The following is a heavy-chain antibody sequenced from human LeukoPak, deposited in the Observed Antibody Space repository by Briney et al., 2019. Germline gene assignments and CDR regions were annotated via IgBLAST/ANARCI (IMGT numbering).Heavy chain of an antibody. J-gene: IGHJ4*02. CDR2: ISYDGSNK. D-gene: IGHD3-16*01. CDR1: GFTFSSYA. CDR3: ARDWGSFFDY. Sequence: PWGSLRLSCAASGFTFSSYAMHRVRPAPGKGLEWVAVISYDGSNKYYADSVKGRFTVSRDNSKNTLSLQMNSLRVEGTAVYYCARDWGSFFDYWGQGTLVTGSS. V-gene: IGHV3-30-3*01.